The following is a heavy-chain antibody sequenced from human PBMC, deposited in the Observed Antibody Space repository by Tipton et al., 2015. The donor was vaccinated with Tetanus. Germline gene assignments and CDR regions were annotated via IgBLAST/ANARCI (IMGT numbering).Heavy chain of an antibody. CDR1: GFTFSSHS. V-gene: IGHV3-23*01. CDR2: ISNSDV. D-gene: IGHD5-24*01. CDR3: AARPGEVAVPYDY. Sequence: SLRLSCEASGFTFSSHSLAWVRQRPGKGLEWVSGISNSDVYDAGSVKGRFTISRDNFKSTLYLQMDSLRAEDTAVYYCAARPGEVAVPYDYWGQGILVTVSS. J-gene: IGHJ4*02.